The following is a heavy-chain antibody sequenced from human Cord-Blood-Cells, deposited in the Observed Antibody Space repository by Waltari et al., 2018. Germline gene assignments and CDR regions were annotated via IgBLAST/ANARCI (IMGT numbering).Heavy chain of an antibody. Sequence: QVQLQQWGAGLLKPSETLSLTCAVYGGSFSGYYWSWIRQPPGKGLEWIGEINHSGSTNYNPSLTSRVTISVDTSKNQFSLKLSSVTAADTAVYYCARWAIRAYFDLWGRGTLVTVSS. V-gene: IGHV4-34*01. D-gene: IGHD2-21*01. J-gene: IGHJ2*01. CDR3: ARWAIRAYFDL. CDR2: INHSGST. CDR1: GGSFSGYY.